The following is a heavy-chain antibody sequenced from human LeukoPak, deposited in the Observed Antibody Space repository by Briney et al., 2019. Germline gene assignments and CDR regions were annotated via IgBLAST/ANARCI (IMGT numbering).Heavy chain of an antibody. Sequence: GASLKVSCKVSGYTLTELSMHWVRQAPGKGLEWMGRFDPEDGDTIYAQKFQGRVTMTEDTSTDTAYMELSSLRSEDTAVYYCATDLGWNDVRNDYWGQGTLVTVSS. J-gene: IGHJ4*02. CDR3: ATDLGWNDVRNDY. V-gene: IGHV1-24*01. CDR1: GYTLTELS. D-gene: IGHD1-1*01. CDR2: FDPEDGDT.